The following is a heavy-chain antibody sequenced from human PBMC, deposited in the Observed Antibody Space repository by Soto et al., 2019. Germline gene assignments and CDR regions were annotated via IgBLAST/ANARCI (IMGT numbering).Heavy chain of an antibody. CDR3: AKALGDYPLDYYGMDV. J-gene: IGHJ6*02. CDR2: ITWNSGSI. D-gene: IGHD4-17*01. Sequence: EVQLVESGGGLVQPGGSLRLSCAASGFTFDDYAMHWVRQAPGKGLEWVSGITWNSGSIGYADSVKGRFTISRDKAKNSLYLEMNSLRAEDTALYYCAKALGDYPLDYYGMDVWGQGTTVTVSS. CDR1: GFTFDDYA. V-gene: IGHV3-9*01.